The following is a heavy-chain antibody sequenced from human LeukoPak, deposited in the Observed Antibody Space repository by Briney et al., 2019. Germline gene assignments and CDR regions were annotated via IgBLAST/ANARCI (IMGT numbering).Heavy chain of an antibody. CDR1: GFTFRDYW. Sequence: PGRSLRLSCAASGFTFRDYWMHWVRQAPGKGPVWVSRIDRDGTITSYADSVKGRFTISRDTAKNTLYLQMNSLRAEDTAVYYCAREHRDVGATVDNWGQGTLVTVSS. J-gene: IGHJ4*02. D-gene: IGHD1-26*01. V-gene: IGHV3-74*01. CDR2: IDRDGTIT. CDR3: AREHRDVGATVDN.